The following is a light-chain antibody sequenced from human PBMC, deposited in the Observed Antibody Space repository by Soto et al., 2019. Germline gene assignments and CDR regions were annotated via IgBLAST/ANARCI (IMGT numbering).Light chain of an antibody. CDR2: DAS. CDR3: QQYASYPYT. J-gene: IGKJ2*01. CDR1: QSIQTW. Sequence: DIQMTQSPSTLSASVGDRVTISCRASQSIQTWLAWYQQKPGKAPNLLIFDASDLASGVSSRFSGSGSGAESTLTISSLQADDFATYYCQQYASYPYTFGRGTRLEIK. V-gene: IGKV1-5*01.